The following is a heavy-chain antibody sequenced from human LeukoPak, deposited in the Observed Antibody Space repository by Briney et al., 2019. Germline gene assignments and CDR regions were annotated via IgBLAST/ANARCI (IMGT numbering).Heavy chain of an antibody. J-gene: IGHJ4*02. V-gene: IGHV1-46*01. CDR2: ISPSGGST. Sequence: ASVKVSCNASGYTFTNYYMHWVRQAPGQGLEWMGMISPSGGSTTYAQKFQGRVTMTRDTSTSTVYMELSILRSEDTAVYYCAKTEMATNWGQGTLVTVSS. CDR3: AKTEMATN. CDR1: GYTFTNYY. D-gene: IGHD5-24*01.